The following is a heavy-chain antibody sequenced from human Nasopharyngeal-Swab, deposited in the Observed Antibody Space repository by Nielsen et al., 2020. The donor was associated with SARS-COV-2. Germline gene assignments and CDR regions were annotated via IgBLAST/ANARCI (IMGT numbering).Heavy chain of an antibody. CDR3: ATLVVPAAIRNWFEP. Sequence: GESLKISCAASGFTFSSYSMNWVRQAPGKGLEWVSYISSSSSTIYYADSVKGRFTISRDNAKNSLYLQMNSLRAEDTAVYYCATLVVPAAIRNWFEPRGQGTLVTVPS. CDR1: GFTFSSYS. J-gene: IGHJ5*02. V-gene: IGHV3-48*04. D-gene: IGHD2-2*02. CDR2: ISSSSSTI.